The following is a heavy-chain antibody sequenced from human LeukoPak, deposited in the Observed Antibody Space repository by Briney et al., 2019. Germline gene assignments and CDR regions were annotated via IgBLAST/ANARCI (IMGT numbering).Heavy chain of an antibody. CDR1: GGSISNYF. D-gene: IGHD2-15*01. CDR2: IHDTGRT. V-gene: IGHV4-59*08. Sequence: PSETLSLTCSVSGGSISNYFWSWIRQSPGKGLECIGYIHDTGRTKYNPSLERRVTISIDTSNQFSLTLRSVTAADTAVYYCARLLRWSEDGFDIWGQGTMVAISS. CDR3: ARLLRWSEDGFDI. J-gene: IGHJ3*02.